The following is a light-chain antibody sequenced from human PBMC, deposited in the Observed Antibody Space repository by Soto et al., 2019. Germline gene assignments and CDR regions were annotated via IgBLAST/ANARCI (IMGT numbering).Light chain of an antibody. CDR3: ATWHDGLWV. CDR2: STY. V-gene: IGLV1-47*02. J-gene: IGLJ3*02. Sequence: QPVLTQPPSVSGTPGQRVTISCSGSTSNIGSNHVNWYQQLPGTAPKLLIYSTYRRPSGVPDRFSASKSGTSASLAISGLRSEDEADFYCATWHDGLWVFGGGTKLTVL. CDR1: TSNIGSNH.